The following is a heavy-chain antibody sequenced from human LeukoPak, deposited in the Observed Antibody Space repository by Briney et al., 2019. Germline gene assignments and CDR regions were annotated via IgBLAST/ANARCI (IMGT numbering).Heavy chain of an antibody. CDR1: GSSISSGGYY. J-gene: IGHJ3*02. CDR2: IYYSGST. Sequence: PSQTLSLTCTVSGSSISSGGYYWSWIRQHPGKGLEWIGYIYYSGSTYYNPSLKSRVTISVDTSKNQFSLKLSSVTAADTAVYYCARETTTVTTLGAFDIWGQGTMVTVSS. V-gene: IGHV4-31*03. D-gene: IGHD4-17*01. CDR3: ARETTTVTTLGAFDI.